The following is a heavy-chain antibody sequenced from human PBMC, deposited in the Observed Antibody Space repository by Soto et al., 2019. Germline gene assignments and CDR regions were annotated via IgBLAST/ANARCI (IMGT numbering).Heavy chain of an antibody. V-gene: IGHV1-69*13. J-gene: IGHJ4*02. Sequence: ASVKVSCKASGGTFGSHGIAWVRQAPGQGLEWMGGLIAMLGTPTYARKVQGRATITADESLTSSYLELRSLRSEDTAVYFCARGAMDNFDYWGQGTVVTVSS. CDR3: ARGAMDNFDY. CDR1: GGTFGSHG. D-gene: IGHD5-18*01. CDR2: LIAMLGTP.